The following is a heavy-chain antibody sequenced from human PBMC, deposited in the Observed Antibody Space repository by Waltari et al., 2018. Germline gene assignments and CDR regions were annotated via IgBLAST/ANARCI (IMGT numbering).Heavy chain of an antibody. CDR3: ALDTGALWMDV. CDR2: FNPSGGRS. J-gene: IGHJ6*02. D-gene: IGHD2-21*01. V-gene: IGHV1-46*01. CDR1: EYTFTSSY. Sequence: QVQLVQSGAEVKKPGASVKISCKTYEYTFTSSYIHWVRQAPGQGLDRMGIFNPSGGRSIYAQKFRGRVTMTRDTSTSTVYMELSSLRSDDTAVYYCALDTGALWMDVWGQGTTVTVSS.